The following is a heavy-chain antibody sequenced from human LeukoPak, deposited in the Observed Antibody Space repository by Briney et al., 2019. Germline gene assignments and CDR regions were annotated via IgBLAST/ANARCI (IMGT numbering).Heavy chain of an antibody. CDR3: AKRGVVIRAVLVVGFHKEAYYFDS. D-gene: IGHD2-15*01. J-gene: IGHJ4*02. CDR1: GITLSNYG. Sequence: PGGSLRLSCVVSGITLSNYGMSWVRQAPGKGPEWVAGISDRGGSTNYADSVKGRFTISRDNPKNTLYLQMNSLRSEDTAVYFCAKRGVVIRAVLVVGFHKEAYYFDSWGQGALITVSS. V-gene: IGHV3-23*01. CDR2: ISDRGGST.